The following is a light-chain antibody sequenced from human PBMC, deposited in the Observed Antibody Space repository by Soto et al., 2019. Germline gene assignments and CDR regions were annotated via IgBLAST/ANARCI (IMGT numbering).Light chain of an antibody. J-gene: IGKJ1*01. CDR3: QKYNSAPWP. Sequence: DIQMTQSPSSLSASVGDRVTITCRASQGISNYLAWYQQQPGKVPKLLIYVASTLQSGVPSRFSGSGSGTDFTLTISTLQPEDVASYYCQKYNSAPWPFGQGTQVEIK. CDR2: VAS. CDR1: QGISNY. V-gene: IGKV1-27*01.